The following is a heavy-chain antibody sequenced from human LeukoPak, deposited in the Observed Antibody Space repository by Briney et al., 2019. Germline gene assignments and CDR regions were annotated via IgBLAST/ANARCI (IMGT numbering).Heavy chain of an antibody. Sequence: ASVKVSCKASGYTFTGYYMHWVRQAPGQGLEWMGWINPNSGGTNYAQKFQGRVTMTRDTSISTAYMELGRLRSDDTAVYYCARVPPSSGWYGYWGQGTLVTVSS. V-gene: IGHV1-2*02. CDR2: INPNSGGT. J-gene: IGHJ4*02. CDR3: ARVPPSSGWYGY. D-gene: IGHD6-19*01. CDR1: GYTFTGYY.